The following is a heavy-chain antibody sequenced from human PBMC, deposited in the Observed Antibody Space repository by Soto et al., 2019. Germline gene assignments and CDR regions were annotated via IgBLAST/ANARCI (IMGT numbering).Heavy chain of an antibody. J-gene: IGHJ6*02. D-gene: IGHD2-2*01. Sequence: QVQLVQSGAEVKKPGSSVKVSCKASGVTFSSYAISWVRQAPGQGLEWMGGIIPISGTANYAQKFQGRVTITTDESTITAYMELSSMRSEDTAVYYCARSQGSSTSLEIYYYYYSGMDVWGQGTTVTVSS. CDR2: IIPISGTA. CDR3: ARSQGSSTSLEIYYYYYSGMDV. V-gene: IGHV1-69*01. CDR1: GVTFSSYA.